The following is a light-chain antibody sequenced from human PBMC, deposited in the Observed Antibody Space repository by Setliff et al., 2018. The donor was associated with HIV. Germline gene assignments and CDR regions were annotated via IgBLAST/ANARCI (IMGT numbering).Light chain of an antibody. CDR3: CSNTGSNTYV. CDR2: QAS. CDR1: SGDVGRYNL. Sequence: QSALTQPASLSGSPGQSITISCTGTSGDVGRYNLVSWYQQQPGQPPKLMIYQASKRPSGVSNRFSGSKSGNTASLTISGLQAEDEADYYCCSNTGSNTYVCGTGTKVTVL. J-gene: IGLJ1*01. V-gene: IGLV2-23*01.